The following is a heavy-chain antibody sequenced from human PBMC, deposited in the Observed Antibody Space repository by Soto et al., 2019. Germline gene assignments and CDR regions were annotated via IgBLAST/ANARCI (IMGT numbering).Heavy chain of an antibody. J-gene: IGHJ1*01. CDR3: AREGSGYNV. D-gene: IGHD3-3*01. CDR2: IIPVFGRP. Sequence: QVQLVQSGAELKKPWSSVRVSCKASGGTFSSFGISWVRQAPGQGLEWMGSIIPVFGRPNPAQRFWGRLSITADESTNTSYLELSDLTSEDTAVYYCAREGSGYNVWGQGTQVTVSS. CDR1: GGTFSSFG. V-gene: IGHV1-69*18.